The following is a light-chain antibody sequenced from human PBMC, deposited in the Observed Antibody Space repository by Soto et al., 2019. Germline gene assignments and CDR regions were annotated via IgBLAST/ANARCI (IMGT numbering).Light chain of an antibody. CDR1: SSDVGGYNY. V-gene: IGLV2-14*01. CDR2: DVS. J-gene: IGLJ1*01. Sequence: QSVLTQPASVSGSPGQSIAISCTGTSSDVGGYNYVSWYQQHPGKAPKLMIYDVSDRPSGVSDRFSGSKSGNTASLTISGLQAEDEADYYCSSYTISSTYVFGTGTKSPS. CDR3: SSYTISSTYV.